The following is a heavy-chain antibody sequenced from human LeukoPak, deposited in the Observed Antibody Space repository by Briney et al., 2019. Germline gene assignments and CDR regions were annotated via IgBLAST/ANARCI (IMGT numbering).Heavy chain of an antibody. CDR3: AKDVNVLRFLEWLSPLCYYYYMDV. D-gene: IGHD3-3*01. CDR2: FSGYGGST. Sequence: HPGGPLTLSCTASGYTFDDYAMHWLRQSPGKGLEWLSLFSGYGGSTHYADSVKGRFTISRDNSKNSLYLQMNSLRTEDTALYYCAKDVNVLRFLEWLSPLCYYYYMDVWGKGTTVTVSS. CDR1: GYTFDDYA. J-gene: IGHJ6*03. V-gene: IGHV3-43*02.